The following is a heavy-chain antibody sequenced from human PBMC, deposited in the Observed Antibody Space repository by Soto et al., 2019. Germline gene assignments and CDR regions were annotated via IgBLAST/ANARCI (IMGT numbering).Heavy chain of an antibody. CDR3: VSHCSTSCSDWPDP. Sequence: ASAKVSCKACGYRIKSYYIQWVRQDTGKGIEGMGIIDPSVGSTTYAQNFQGRVALTRDTSTSTVFMELSSLRSDDTVVFFCVSHCSTSCSDWPDPWGQGTLVTVS. V-gene: IGHV1-46*03. J-gene: IGHJ5*02. D-gene: IGHD2-2*01. CDR2: IDPSVGST. CDR1: GYRIKSYY.